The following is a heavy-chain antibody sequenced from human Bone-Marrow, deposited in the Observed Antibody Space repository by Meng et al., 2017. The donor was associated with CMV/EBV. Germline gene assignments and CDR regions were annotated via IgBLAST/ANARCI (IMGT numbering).Heavy chain of an antibody. Sequence: LRLSCSASGGSISSGEYYWSWIRRPPGKGLEWIGYIYYSGSTYYNPSLRSRVSISVDTSKNQFSLKLSSVTAADTAVYYCARDHGRGLRDQYYGLDVWGKGTTDTVPS. CDR3: ARDHGRGLRDQYYGLDV. V-gene: IGHV4-30-4*08. J-gene: IGHJ6*04. CDR2: IYYSGST. CDR1: GGSISSGEYY. D-gene: IGHD3/OR15-3a*01.